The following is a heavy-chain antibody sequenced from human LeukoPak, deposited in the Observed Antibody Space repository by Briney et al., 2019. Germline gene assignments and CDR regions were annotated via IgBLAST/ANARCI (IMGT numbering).Heavy chain of an antibody. CDR2: IYYSGST. J-gene: IGHJ5*02. CDR3: ARRGYSSGYKWFDP. V-gene: IGHV4-31*03. Sequence: SETLSLTCTVSGGSISSGGYYWSWIRQHPGKGLEWIGYIYYSGSTYYNPSLKSRVTVSVDTSKNQFSLKLTSVTAADTAVYYCARRGYSSGYKWFDPWGQGTRVTVSS. D-gene: IGHD5-18*01. CDR1: GGSISSGGYY.